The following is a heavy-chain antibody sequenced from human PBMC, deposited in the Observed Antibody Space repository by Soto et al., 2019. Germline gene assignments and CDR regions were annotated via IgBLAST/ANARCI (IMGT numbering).Heavy chain of an antibody. D-gene: IGHD4-17*01. CDR3: ARDSLATVTIYYYYYMDV. CDR1: GFTFSSYA. Sequence: GGSLRLSCAASGFTFSSYAMHWVRQAPGKGLEYVSAISSNGGSTYYANSVKGRFTISRDNSKNTLYLQMGSLRAEDMAVYYCARDSLATVTIYYYYYMDVWGKGTTVTVSS. V-gene: IGHV3-64*01. J-gene: IGHJ6*03. CDR2: ISSNGGST.